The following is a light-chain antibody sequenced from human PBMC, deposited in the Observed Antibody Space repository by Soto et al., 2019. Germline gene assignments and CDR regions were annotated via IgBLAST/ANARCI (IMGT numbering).Light chain of an antibody. V-gene: IGKV3-15*01. Sequence: ETVMTQSPATLSVSPGEGATLSCRASQSVSSNLVWYQHRPGQAPRLLIYGASTRATDIPARFSGSGSGTEFTLTISRLEPEDFAVYYCQQYGSSPPITFGGGTKVDIK. CDR2: GAS. CDR3: QQYGSSPPIT. J-gene: IGKJ4*01. CDR1: QSVSSN.